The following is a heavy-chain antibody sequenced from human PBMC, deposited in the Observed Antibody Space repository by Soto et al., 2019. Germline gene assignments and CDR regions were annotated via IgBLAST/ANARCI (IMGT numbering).Heavy chain of an antibody. D-gene: IGHD6-6*01. CDR3: ARGSSIAGLYYGMDV. J-gene: IGHJ6*02. CDR2: NYYSGIT. CDR1: GFTVSSNY. Sequence: LRLSCAASGFTVSSNYMSWVRQHPGKGLEWIRYNYYSGITYYNPSLKSRVTISLDTSKNQFSLKLSSVTAADTAVYYCARGSSIAGLYYGMDVWGQGTTVTVSS. V-gene: IGHV4-31*02.